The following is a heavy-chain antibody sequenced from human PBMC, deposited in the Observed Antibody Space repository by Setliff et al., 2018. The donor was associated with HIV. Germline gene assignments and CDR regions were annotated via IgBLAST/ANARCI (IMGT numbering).Heavy chain of an antibody. Sequence: PSETLSLTCAVYTESLTRYDWAWIRQSPEKGLEWIGEINHSGSTAYNPSLKSRVTISVDTSKNQFSLKLNSVTAADTAVYYCTAYNTGSSKDHYWGQGTPVTVSS. V-gene: IGHV4-34*01. D-gene: IGHD2-8*02. CDR2: INHSGST. CDR3: TAYNTGSSKDHY. CDR1: TESLTRYD. J-gene: IGHJ4*02.